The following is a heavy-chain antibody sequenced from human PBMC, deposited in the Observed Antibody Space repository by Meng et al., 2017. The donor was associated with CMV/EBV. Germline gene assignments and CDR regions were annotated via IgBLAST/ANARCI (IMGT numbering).Heavy chain of an antibody. CDR2: IYYSGTT. D-gene: IGHD6-13*01. V-gene: IGHV4-39*01. Sequence: SETLSLTCTVSGGSISSSSYYWGWLRQPPGRGLEWIGSIYYSGTTYYNPSLKSRVTISVDPSKNQVSLKLSSVTAADTAVYYCARLAAAGLATLDYWGQGTLVTVSS. J-gene: IGHJ4*02. CDR3: ARLAAAGLATLDY. CDR1: GGSISSSSYY.